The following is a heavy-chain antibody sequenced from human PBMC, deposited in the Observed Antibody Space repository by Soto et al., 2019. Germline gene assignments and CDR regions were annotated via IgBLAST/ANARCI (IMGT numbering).Heavy chain of an antibody. Sequence: EVHLVESGGGLVEPGGSLRLSCAASGFTFSSYSMNWVRQAPGKGLEWVSYISPSSGNIHYADSVKGRFTISRDNAKNSLYLQMDSLRGEDTAVYYCARAAYNSGPGYCGQGTLVTVSS. CDR1: GFTFSSYS. J-gene: IGHJ4*02. CDR3: ARAAYNSGPGY. D-gene: IGHD5-12*01. CDR2: ISPSSGNI. V-gene: IGHV3-48*01.